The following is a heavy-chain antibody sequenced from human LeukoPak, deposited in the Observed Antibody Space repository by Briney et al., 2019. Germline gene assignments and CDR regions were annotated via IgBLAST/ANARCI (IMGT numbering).Heavy chain of an antibody. V-gene: IGHV3-15*01. J-gene: IGHJ4*02. D-gene: IGHD3-10*01. Sequence: PRGSLRLSCAASGFTLSNAWMSWVRQAPGRGVEWVGRVKRITDGETTHYAAPVKGRFTISRDDSKNTLYLQMNSRKTQDRAVQYCTTATDMNYLGSGSPSVHYWGQGTLVTVSS. CDR3: TTATDMNYLGSGSPSVHY. CDR1: GFTLSNAW. CDR2: VKRITDGETT.